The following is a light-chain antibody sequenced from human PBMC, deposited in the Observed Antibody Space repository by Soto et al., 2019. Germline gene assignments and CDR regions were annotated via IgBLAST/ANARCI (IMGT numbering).Light chain of an antibody. Sequence: DLQMTQSPSSLSASVGDRVTITCRASQSISSYLNWYQQKPGKAPKLLIYAASSLQSGVPSRFSGSGSGTDFTLTISSLQPEDFATYYCQQSYSTPVFGQGTKVEIK. CDR3: QQSYSTPV. CDR2: AAS. V-gene: IGKV1-39*01. J-gene: IGKJ1*01. CDR1: QSISSY.